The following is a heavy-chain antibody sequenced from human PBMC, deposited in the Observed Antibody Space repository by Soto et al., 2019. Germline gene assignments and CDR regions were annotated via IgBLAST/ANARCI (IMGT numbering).Heavy chain of an antibody. V-gene: IGHV3-23*01. CDR1: GFTFSTYA. CDR3: AHPRGYGVFDAYDI. CDR2: LTPSGGET. J-gene: IGHJ3*02. D-gene: IGHD4-17*01. Sequence: GGSLRLSCVASGFTFSTYAMSWVRQAPGKGLEWVSALTPSGGETYYADSVKGRFTISRDNSMDALYLQMNSLRIEDTAVYYCAHPRGYGVFDAYDIWGQGTMVTVSS.